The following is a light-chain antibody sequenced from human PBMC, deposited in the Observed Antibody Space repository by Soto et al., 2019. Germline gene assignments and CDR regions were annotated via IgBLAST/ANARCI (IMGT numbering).Light chain of an antibody. V-gene: IGKV3-15*01. CDR3: QQYFKWPPVT. CDR1: QSISNN. J-gene: IGKJ4*01. Sequence: EIVMTQSPATLSVSPGERVSLSCRASQSISNNLAWYQHKPGQAPRLLIHGASSRATGVSARFSGSGSGTAFSLPISGTRSEDIAVYFCQQYFKWPPVTFGGGTKVEIK. CDR2: GAS.